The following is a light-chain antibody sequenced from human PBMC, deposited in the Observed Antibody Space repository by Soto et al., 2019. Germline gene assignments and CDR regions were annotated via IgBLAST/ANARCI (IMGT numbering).Light chain of an antibody. CDR1: QSISSW. Sequence: DIQMTQSPSTLSASVGDRVTITCRASQSISSWLAWYQQKPGKAPKLLIYKASSLERGVPSRFSGSGSWTESTLTTSSLQPDDFSTYCCKQYNSHWTFGQGTKVEIK. V-gene: IGKV1-5*03. J-gene: IGKJ1*01. CDR3: KQYNSHWT. CDR2: KAS.